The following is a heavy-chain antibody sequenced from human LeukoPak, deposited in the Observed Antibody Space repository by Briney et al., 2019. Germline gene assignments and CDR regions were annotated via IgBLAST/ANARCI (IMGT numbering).Heavy chain of an antibody. CDR3: ARDGGYGDHFDY. V-gene: IGHV1-8*03. D-gene: IGHD4-17*01. Sequence: ASVKVSCKASGYTFTTYDINWVRQATGQGLEWMGWMNPTSGNTGYAQKFQGRVTITRDTSISTAYMEVSSLRSEDTAVYYCARDGGYGDHFDYWGQGTLSPSPQ. CDR2: MNPTSGNT. J-gene: IGHJ4*02. CDR1: GYTFTTYD.